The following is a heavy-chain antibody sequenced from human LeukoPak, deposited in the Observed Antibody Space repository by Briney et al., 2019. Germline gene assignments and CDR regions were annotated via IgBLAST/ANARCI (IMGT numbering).Heavy chain of an antibody. D-gene: IGHD6-6*01. CDR1: GFTFTNYW. V-gene: IGHV3-74*01. CDR3: VGTIASRGSEY. J-gene: IGHJ4*02. Sequence: TGGSLRLSCAASGFTFTNYWMHWVRQAPGMGLVWVSRLPPDELGIIYADSVKGRFTVSRDNAKNTAYLQMNNLRVDDTAMYYCVGTIASRGSEYWGQGALVTVSS. CDR2: LPPDELGI.